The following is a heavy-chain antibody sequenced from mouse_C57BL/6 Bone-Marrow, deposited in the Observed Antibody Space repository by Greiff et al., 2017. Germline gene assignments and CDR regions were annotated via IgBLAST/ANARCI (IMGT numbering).Heavy chain of an antibody. CDR1: GFTFSSYA. D-gene: IGHD2-5*01. CDR3: ARKIYYSNSYFDY. CDR2: ISDGGSYT. V-gene: IGHV5-4*03. Sequence: EVKLVESGGGLVKPGGSLKLSCAASGFTFSSYAMSWVRQTPEKRLEWVATISDGGSYTYYPANVQGRFTISRDNAKNNLYLQMSHLKSEDTAMYYCARKIYYSNSYFDYWGQGTTLTVSS. J-gene: IGHJ2*01.